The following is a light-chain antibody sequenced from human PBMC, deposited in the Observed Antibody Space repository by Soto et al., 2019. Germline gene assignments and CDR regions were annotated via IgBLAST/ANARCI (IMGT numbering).Light chain of an antibody. CDR1: QSVSVY. CDR3: QQYGSSLT. J-gene: IGKJ4*01. V-gene: IGKV3-20*01. CDR2: DAS. Sequence: EIVLTQSPATLSLSPGERATLSCRASQSVSVYLAWYQQKPGQAPRLLIYDASNRATGIPDRFSGSGSGTDFTLTISRLEPEDFAVYYCQQYGSSLTFGGGTKVDNK.